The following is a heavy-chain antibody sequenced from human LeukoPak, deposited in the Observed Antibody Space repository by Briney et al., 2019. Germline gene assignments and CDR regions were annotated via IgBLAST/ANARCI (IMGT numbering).Heavy chain of an antibody. CDR1: GFTFSSYW. V-gene: IGHV3-74*01. J-gene: IGHJ6*03. Sequence: GGSLRLSCAASGFTFSSYWMHWVRHAPGKGLGWVSRINSDGSSTSYADSVKGRFTISRDNAKNTLYLQMNSLRAEDTAVYYCARDRYYYYYYYMDVWGKGTTVTVSS. CDR2: INSDGSST. CDR3: ARDRYYYYYYYMDV.